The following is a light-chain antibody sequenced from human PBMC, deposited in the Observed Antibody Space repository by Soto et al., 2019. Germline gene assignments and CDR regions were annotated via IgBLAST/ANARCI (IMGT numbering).Light chain of an antibody. CDR1: SGHRSNT. CDR2: LEGSGSY. Sequence: QSVLTQSSSASASLGSSVKLTCTLSSGHRSNTIAWHQQQPGKAPRYLMKLEGSGSYNKGSGVPDRFSGSSSGADRYLTISNLQFEDEADYYCETWDSNSRVFGTGTKVTVL. CDR3: ETWDSNSRV. J-gene: IGLJ1*01. V-gene: IGLV4-60*02.